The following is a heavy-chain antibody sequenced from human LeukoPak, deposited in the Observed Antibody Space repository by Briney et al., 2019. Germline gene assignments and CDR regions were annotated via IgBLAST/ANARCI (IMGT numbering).Heavy chain of an antibody. Sequence: ASVKVSCKASGYTFTGYYMHWVRQAPGQGLEWMGWINPNSGGTNYAQKFQGRVTMTRDTSISTAYMELSRLRSDDTAVYYCARDPDTAMVPPHSNDYWGQGNLVTVSS. D-gene: IGHD5-18*01. V-gene: IGHV1-2*02. CDR3: ARDPDTAMVPPHSNDY. CDR1: GYTFTGYY. CDR2: INPNSGGT. J-gene: IGHJ4*02.